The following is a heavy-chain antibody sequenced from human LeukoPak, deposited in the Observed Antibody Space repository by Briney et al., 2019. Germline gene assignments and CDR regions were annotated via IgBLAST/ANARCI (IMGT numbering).Heavy chain of an antibody. CDR2: LYNTGST. Sequence: SETLSLTCSVSGGSISSYYWSWTRQPPGKGLEWIGCLYNTGSTNFNPSLKSRITISADTSKNQLSLRLESVTAADTAVYYCAGSATGTHAEIGYWGQGTLVTGSS. V-gene: IGHV4-59*01. D-gene: IGHD1-1*01. CDR1: GGSISSYY. J-gene: IGHJ4*02. CDR3: AGSATGTHAEIGY.